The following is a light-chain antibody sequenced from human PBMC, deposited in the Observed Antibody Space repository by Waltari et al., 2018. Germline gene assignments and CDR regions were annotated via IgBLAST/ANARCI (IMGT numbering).Light chain of an antibody. J-gene: IGKJ1*01. CDR1: QSVLYSSNNKNY. V-gene: IGKV4-1*01. CDR2: LAS. Sequence: DIVMTQSPDSLPVSLGERATINCKSSQSVLYSSNNKNYLAWYQQKPGQPPKLLIYLASTRDSGVPDRFSGSGSGTDFTLTISSLQAEDVAVYYCQQYYSTPPTFGQGTKVEIK. CDR3: QQYYSTPPT.